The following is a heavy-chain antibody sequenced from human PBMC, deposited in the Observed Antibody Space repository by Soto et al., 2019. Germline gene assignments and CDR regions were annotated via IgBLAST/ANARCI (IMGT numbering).Heavy chain of an antibody. CDR2: ISGSGGST. V-gene: IGHV3-23*01. CDR1: GFTFSSYA. D-gene: IGHD2-15*01. CDR3: ATQDIVVVVAASTPVDY. J-gene: IGHJ4*02. Sequence: GGSLRLSCAASGFTFSSYAMSWVRQAPGKGLEWVSAISGSGGSTYYADSVKGRFTISRDNSKNTLYLQMNSLRAEDTAVYYCATQDIVVVVAASTPVDYWGQGTLVTVSS.